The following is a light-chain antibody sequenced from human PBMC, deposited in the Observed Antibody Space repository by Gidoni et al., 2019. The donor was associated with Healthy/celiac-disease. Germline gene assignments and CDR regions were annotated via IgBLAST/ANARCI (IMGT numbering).Light chain of an antibody. CDR2: EVS. Sequence: QSALTQPPSASGSPGQSVTISCTGTSSDVVGYNYVSWYQQHPGKAPKLMIYEVSKLPSGVPDRFSGSKSGNTASLTVSGLQAEDEADYYCSSYAGSNNFVVFGGGTKLTVL. V-gene: IGLV2-8*01. CDR3: SSYAGSNNFVV. CDR1: SSDVVGYNY. J-gene: IGLJ2*01.